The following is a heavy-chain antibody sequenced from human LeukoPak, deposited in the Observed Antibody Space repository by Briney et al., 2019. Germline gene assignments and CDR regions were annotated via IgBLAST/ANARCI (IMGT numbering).Heavy chain of an antibody. Sequence: GESLKISFKGSGYSFTNYLIGWVRQMPGKGLEWLGIIYPGDSDTRYSPSFQGQVTISADKSISTAYLQWSSLKASDTAIYYCARPESPNDGFDIWGQGTMVTVSS. CDR1: GYSFTNYL. CDR2: IYPGDSDT. J-gene: IGHJ3*02. CDR3: ARPESPNDGFDI. V-gene: IGHV5-51*01.